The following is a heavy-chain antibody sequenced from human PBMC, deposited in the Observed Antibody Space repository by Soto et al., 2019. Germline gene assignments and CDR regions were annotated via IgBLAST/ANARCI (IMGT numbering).Heavy chain of an antibody. CDR1: GFTFSSYE. V-gene: IGHV3-48*03. J-gene: IGHJ6*02. Sequence: EVQLVESGGGLVQPGGSLRLSCAASGFTFSSYEMNWVRQAPGKGLEWVSYISSSGSTIYYADSVKGRFTISRDNAKNSLYLQMNRLRAEDTAVYYCARERTPTHVWGQGTTVTVSS. CDR2: ISSSGSTI. CDR3: ARERTPTHV.